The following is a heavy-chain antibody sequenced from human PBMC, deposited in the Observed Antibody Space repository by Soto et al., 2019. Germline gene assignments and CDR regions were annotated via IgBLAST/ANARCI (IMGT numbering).Heavy chain of an antibody. CDR1: GYTFTTYD. Sequence: QVHVVQSGAELQKPGASVKVSCKTSGYTFTTYDIPWARQAPGQGLEWMGWINTGNGNTKYSQKFQGRVTITRDTSATAAYMELSSLTSEDTAVYYCAQVLRANITPLEPDHEAFEVWGQGTMVTVSS. D-gene: IGHD1-1*01. V-gene: IGHV1-3*04. J-gene: IGHJ3*01. CDR3: AQVLRANITPLEPDHEAFEV. CDR2: INTGNGNT.